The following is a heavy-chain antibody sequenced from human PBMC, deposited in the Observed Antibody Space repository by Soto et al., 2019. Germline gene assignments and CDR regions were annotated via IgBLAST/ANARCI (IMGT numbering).Heavy chain of an antibody. D-gene: IGHD6-13*01. CDR1: GYTFTSYG. CDR3: ARHRRPGSGNWYGLYS. Sequence: ASVKVSCKASGYTFTSYGISWVRQAPGQGLEWMGWISAYNGNTKNAQKLQGRVTISVDPSKNQFSLKLSSVTAADTAVYYCARHRRPGSGNWYGLYSWGLGTLVTVSS. V-gene: IGHV1-18*01. J-gene: IGHJ4*02. CDR2: ISAYNGNT.